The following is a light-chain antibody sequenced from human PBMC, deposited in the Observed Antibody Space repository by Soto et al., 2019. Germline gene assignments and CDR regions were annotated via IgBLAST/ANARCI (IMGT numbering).Light chain of an antibody. CDR2: GAS. V-gene: IGKV3-15*01. CDR3: QQYNTWPLT. Sequence: ELVMTQSPATLSVSPGERATLSCRASQGVTTNLAWYQQKPGQAPRLLIYGASTRATGIPARFSGSGSGTEFTLTISSLQSEDCAVYYCQQYNTWPLTFGGGTKVEIK. J-gene: IGKJ4*01. CDR1: QGVTTN.